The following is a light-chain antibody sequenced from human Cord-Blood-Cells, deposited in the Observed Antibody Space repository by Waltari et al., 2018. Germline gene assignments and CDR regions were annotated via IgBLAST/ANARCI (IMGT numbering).Light chain of an antibody. CDR2: QDS. Sequence: SYELTQPPPASVSTGQTTSITCSGHQIGDQYPCWYQQKPGQSPVLVIYQDSKRPSGIPERFACTNAGNTATLIIGGTQAMDEADYYCQAWDSSTWVFGGGTKLTVL. J-gene: IGLJ3*02. V-gene: IGLV3-1*01. CDR3: QAWDSSTWV. CDR1: QIGDQY.